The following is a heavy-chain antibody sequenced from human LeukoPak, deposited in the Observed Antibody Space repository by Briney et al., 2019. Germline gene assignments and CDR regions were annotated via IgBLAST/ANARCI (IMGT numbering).Heavy chain of an antibody. V-gene: IGHV3-23*01. CDR3: ARKDGDRSLTGYFDY. CDR2: ISGSGGST. D-gene: IGHD4-17*01. J-gene: IGHJ4*02. Sequence: GGSLRLSCAASGFTFSSYAMSWVRQAPGKGLEWVSGISGSGGSTYYADSVKGRFTISRDNSKNTLYLQMNSLRAEDTAVYYCARKDGDRSLTGYFDYWGQGTLVTVSS. CDR1: GFTFSSYA.